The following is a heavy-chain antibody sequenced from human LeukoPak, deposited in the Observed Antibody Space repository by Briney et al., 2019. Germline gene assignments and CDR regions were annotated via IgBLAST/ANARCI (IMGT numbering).Heavy chain of an antibody. J-gene: IGHJ4*02. D-gene: IGHD7-27*01. CDR2: MSPNSGDT. CDR3: ARGPPNWGYDY. V-gene: IGHV1-8*01. CDR1: GYTFTSYD. Sequence: ASVKVSCKASGYTFTSYDFNWVRQATGQRPEWMGWMSPNSGDTGYAQKFQDRVTMARNTSISTAYMELSSLRSDDTAVYYCARGPPNWGYDYWGPGTLVTVSS.